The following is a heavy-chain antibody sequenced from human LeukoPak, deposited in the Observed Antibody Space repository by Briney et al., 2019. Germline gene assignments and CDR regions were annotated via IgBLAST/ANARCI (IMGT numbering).Heavy chain of an antibody. Sequence: PSETLSLTCAVSGGSISSGGYSWSWIRQPPGKAMEFIAYIYYTGNTYFNPPLKSRVTISVDTSKNQFSLKLSSVTAADTAVYYCARQTYYYDSSGYYYWGQGTLVTVSS. CDR2: IYYTGNT. CDR1: GGSISSGGYS. CDR3: ARQTYYYDSSGYYY. J-gene: IGHJ4*02. V-gene: IGHV4-30-4*07. D-gene: IGHD3-22*01.